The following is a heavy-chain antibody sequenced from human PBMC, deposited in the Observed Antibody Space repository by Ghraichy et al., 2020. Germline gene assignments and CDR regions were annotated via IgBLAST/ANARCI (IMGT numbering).Heavy chain of an antibody. J-gene: IGHJ2*01. D-gene: IGHD2-21*01. V-gene: IGHV4-59*01. CDR1: GGSISNYY. Sequence: SETLSLTCTVSGGSISNYYWTWIRQSSAKGLEWIGHIYYSGSTNYNPSLKSRVTISVDTSKNQFSLNLSSVTAADTAVYYCAREDVDLFDLWGRGTLVTVSS. CDR3: AREDVDLFDL. CDR2: IYYSGST.